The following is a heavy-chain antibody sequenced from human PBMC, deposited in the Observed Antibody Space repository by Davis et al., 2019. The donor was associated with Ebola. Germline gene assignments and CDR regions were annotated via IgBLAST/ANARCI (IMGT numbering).Heavy chain of an antibody. CDR2: INPNSGGT. CDR1: GYTFTGYY. J-gene: IGHJ4*02. V-gene: IGHV1-2*02. D-gene: IGHD2-2*01. CDR3: ARDGGYCSSTSCFYYFDY. Sequence: ASVKVSCKASGYTFTGYYMHWVRQAPGQGLEWMGWINPNSGGTNYAQKFQGRVTMTRDTSIRTAYMELSRLRSDDTAVYYCARDGGYCSSTSCFYYFDYWGQGTLVTVSS.